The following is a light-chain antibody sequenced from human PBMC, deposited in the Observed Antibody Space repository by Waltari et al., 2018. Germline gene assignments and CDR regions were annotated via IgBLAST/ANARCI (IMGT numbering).Light chain of an antibody. J-gene: IGKJ4*01. CDR2: VAS. Sequence: DIVMTQSPDSLAVSLGERATINCKSSQSVFYSHNSKNYLAWYQQKPGQPPKLLIYVASARESGVRDRFSGSGSGTDFTLTISNLQAADVAVYYCQKYYSTLVTFGGGTKVEIK. CDR3: QKYYSTLVT. CDR1: QSVFYSHNSKNY. V-gene: IGKV4-1*01.